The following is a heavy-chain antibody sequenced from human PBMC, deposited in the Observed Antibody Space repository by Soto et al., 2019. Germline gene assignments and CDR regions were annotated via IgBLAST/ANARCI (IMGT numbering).Heavy chain of an antibody. J-gene: IGHJ6*02. Sequence: GASVKVSCKASGYTFTGYYMHWVRQAPGRGLEWMGWINPNSGGTNYAQKFQGWVTMTRDTSISTAYMELSRLRSDDTAVYYCARDGGGGIIAAAMSQYYYYYGMDVWGQGTTVTVSS. CDR1: GYTFTGYY. CDR3: ARDGGGGIIAAAMSQYYYYYGMDV. V-gene: IGHV1-2*04. CDR2: INPNSGGT. D-gene: IGHD6-13*01.